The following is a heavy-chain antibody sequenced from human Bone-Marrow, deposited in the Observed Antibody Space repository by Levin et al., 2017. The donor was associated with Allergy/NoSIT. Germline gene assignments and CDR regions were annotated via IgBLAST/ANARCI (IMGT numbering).Heavy chain of an antibody. CDR1: GDSISRFY. D-gene: IGHD6-13*01. J-gene: IGHJ4*02. CDR2: GYYSGST. Sequence: KSSETLSLTCTVSGDSISRFYWSWIRQPPGGGLEWIGNGYYSGSTNYNPSLKSRVTILVDTSKNQLSLKLSSVTAADTAVYYCARATRSSLIYYFDYWGQGTLVTVSS. CDR3: ARATRSSLIYYFDY. V-gene: IGHV4-59*01.